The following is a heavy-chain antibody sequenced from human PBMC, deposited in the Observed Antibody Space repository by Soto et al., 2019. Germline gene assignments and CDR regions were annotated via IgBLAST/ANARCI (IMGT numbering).Heavy chain of an antibody. V-gene: IGHV4-59*08. Sequence: SETLSLTCTVSGGSISSYYWSWIRQPPGKGLEWIGYIYYSGSTNYNPSLKSRVTISVDTSKNQFSLKLSSVTAADTAVYYCASTYSSGWSYEGAFDIWGQGTMVTVSS. J-gene: IGHJ3*02. D-gene: IGHD6-19*01. CDR3: ASTYSSGWSYEGAFDI. CDR1: GGSISSYY. CDR2: IYYSGST.